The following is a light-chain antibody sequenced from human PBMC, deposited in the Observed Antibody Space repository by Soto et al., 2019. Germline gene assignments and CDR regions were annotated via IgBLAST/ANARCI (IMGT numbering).Light chain of an antibody. Sequence: QSALTQPASVSGSPGQSITISCTGTKTDIGNYNLVSWYQRHPDKAPKLIIYEDTKRPSGISNRFSASKSGTTASLTISGLQAEDEADYHCSSFAVSGTLVVFGGGTKLTVL. V-gene: IGLV2-23*01. CDR3: SSFAVSGTLVV. CDR1: KTDIGNYNL. J-gene: IGLJ3*02. CDR2: EDT.